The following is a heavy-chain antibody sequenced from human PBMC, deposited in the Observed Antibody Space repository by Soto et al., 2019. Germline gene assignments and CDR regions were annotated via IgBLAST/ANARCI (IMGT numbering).Heavy chain of an antibody. J-gene: IGHJ4*02. CDR3: AKDRTLYCETTFDY. CDR1: GFTFSSYA. Sequence: EVQLLESGGGLVQPGGSLRLSCVASGFTFSSYAMSWVRQAPGKGLEWVSSISGSGVTTYYADSVKGRFTISRDDSKNTLYLQMNSLRAEDTAVYYCAKDRTLYCETTFDYWGQGTLVIVSS. V-gene: IGHV3-23*01. CDR2: ISGSGVTT. D-gene: IGHD3-22*01.